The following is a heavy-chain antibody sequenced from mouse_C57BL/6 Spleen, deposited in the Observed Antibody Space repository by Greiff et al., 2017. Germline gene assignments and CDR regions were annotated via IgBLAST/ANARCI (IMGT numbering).Heavy chain of an antibody. CDR2: IYWNDDK. J-gene: IGHJ2*01. CDR3: ARGLDGYYGY. Sequence: QVTLKESGPGILQSSQTLSLTCSFSGFSLSTSGMGVSWIRQPSGKGLEWLAHIYWNDDKRYNPSLMSRLTISKNTSRNQVFLKITSVDTADTATYYCARGLDGYYGYWGQGTTLTVSS. CDR1: GFSLSTSGMG. D-gene: IGHD2-3*01. V-gene: IGHV8-12*01.